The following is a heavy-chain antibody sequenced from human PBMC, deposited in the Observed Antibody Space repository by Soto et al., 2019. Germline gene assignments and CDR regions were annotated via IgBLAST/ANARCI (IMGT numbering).Heavy chain of an antibody. CDR1: GFNFDDYA. V-gene: IGHV3-9*01. CDR2: ITWNSGNL. J-gene: IGHJ5*02. CDR3: AKDHLGGAMAVPFFDP. D-gene: IGHD3-16*01. Sequence: AGGSLRLSCAASGFNFDDYAMHWVRQAPGKGLEWVAGITWNSGNLAYADSVKGRFTISRDNAKDSLYLQMNSLTPEDTAFYYCAKDHLGGAMAVPFFDPWGQGALVTVSS.